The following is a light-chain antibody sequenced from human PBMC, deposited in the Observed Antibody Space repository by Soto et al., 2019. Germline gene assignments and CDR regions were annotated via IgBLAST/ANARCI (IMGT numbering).Light chain of an antibody. Sequence: IQMTQSPSSLSEVLGDRVSITCRVSQGISSYLAWYQQKPGKAPKLLIYAASTLQSGVPSRFSGSGSGTEFTLTISSLQPEDFATYYCQQLNSYPSITFGQGTRLEIK. J-gene: IGKJ5*01. V-gene: IGKV1-9*01. CDR3: QQLNSYPSIT. CDR2: AAS. CDR1: QGISSY.